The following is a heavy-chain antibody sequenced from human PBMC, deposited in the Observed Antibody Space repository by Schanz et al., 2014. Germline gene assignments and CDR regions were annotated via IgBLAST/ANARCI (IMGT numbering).Heavy chain of an antibody. CDR1: GFSLNTYG. V-gene: IGHV3-33*01. J-gene: IGHJ6*02. D-gene: IGHD3-9*01. CDR2: IWSDGSGK. CDR3: ARDSGPYYDKSMDV. Sequence: QVQLVESGGGLVKPGGSLILSCSVSGFSLNTYGIHWFRQPAGKGLEWVAVIWSDGSGKYYADSVKGRFTISRDSPKNTLYLQMNSLRAEDTALYYCARDSGPYYDKSMDVWGQGTTVAVSS.